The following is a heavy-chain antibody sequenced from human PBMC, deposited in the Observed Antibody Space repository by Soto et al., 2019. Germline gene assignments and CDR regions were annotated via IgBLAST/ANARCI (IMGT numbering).Heavy chain of an antibody. V-gene: IGHV1-2*02. Sequence: ASVKVSCKASGYTFTGHYIHWVRQAPEQGPEWMGEIGPESGATRYAQKFRGRVTMTMDSSITTVYMELKNLSPDDTAVYYCGRGWSGQIVVFYWGQGTPVTVSS. CDR1: GYTFTGHY. CDR2: IGPESGAT. CDR3: GRGWSGQIVVFY. J-gene: IGHJ4*02. D-gene: IGHD3-3*01.